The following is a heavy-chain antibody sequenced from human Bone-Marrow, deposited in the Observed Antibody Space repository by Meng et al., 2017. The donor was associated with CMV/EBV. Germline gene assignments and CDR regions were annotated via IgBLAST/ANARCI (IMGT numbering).Heavy chain of an antibody. J-gene: IGHJ6*02. Sequence: SVKVSCKASGGTFSSYAISWVRQAPGQGLEWMGGIIPILGIANYAQKFQGRVTITADKSTSTAYMELSSLRSEDTAVYYCASSSSSGRGGAIYYYYGMDVWGQGTTVTVSS. V-gene: IGHV1-69*10. CDR2: IIPILGIA. CDR3: ASSSSSGRGGAIYYYYGMDV. CDR1: GGTFSSYA. D-gene: IGHD6-6*01.